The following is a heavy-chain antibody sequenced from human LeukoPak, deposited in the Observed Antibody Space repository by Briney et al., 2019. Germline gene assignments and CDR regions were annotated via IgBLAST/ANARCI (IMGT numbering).Heavy chain of an antibody. J-gene: IGHJ4*02. CDR3: ARVTRGRELHPTYY. V-gene: IGHV1-2*02. CDR1: GYTFTGYY. D-gene: IGHD1-26*01. Sequence: VASVKVSCKASGYTFTGYYMHWVRQAPGQGLVWMGWINPNSGGTNYAQKFQGRVTMTRDTSISTAYMELSRLRSDDTAVYYCARVTRGRELHPTYYWGQGTLVTVSS. CDR2: INPNSGGT.